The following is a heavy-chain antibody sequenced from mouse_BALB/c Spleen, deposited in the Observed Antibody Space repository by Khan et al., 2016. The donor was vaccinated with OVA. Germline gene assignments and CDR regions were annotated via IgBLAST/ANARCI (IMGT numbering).Heavy chain of an antibody. CDR1: GFSLTNYG. CDR2: IWSDGST. CDR3: ARQPYYHYYVMDY. V-gene: IGHV2-6-1*01. D-gene: IGHD2-10*01. Sequence: VQLQESGPGLVAPSQSLSITCTISGFSLTNYGVHWVRLPPGKGLEWLVVIWSDGSTTYNSALKSRLSISKDNSKSQVFLKMNSLQTDDTAMYYCARQPYYHYYVMDYWGQGTSVTGSS. J-gene: IGHJ4*01.